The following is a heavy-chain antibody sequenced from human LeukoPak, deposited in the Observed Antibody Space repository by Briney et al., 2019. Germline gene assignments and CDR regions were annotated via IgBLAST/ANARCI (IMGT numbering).Heavy chain of an antibody. V-gene: IGHV1-2*02. CDR2: INPNSCGT. CDR1: GYTFTGYY. CDR3: AREPRIAVAGIYYFDY. J-gene: IGHJ4*02. Sequence: GASVKVSCKASGYTFTGYYMHWVRQAPGQGREWMGWINPNSCGTNYAQKFQGRVTMTRDTSISTAYLELSRLRSDDTAVYYCAREPRIAVAGIYYFDYWGQGTLVTVSS. D-gene: IGHD6-19*01.